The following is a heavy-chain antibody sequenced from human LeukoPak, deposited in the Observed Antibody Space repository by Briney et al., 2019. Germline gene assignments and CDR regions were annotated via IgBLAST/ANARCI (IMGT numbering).Heavy chain of an antibody. CDR1: GFTFSRYW. Sequence: GGSLRLSCVVSGFTFSRYWMSWARQAPGKGLVWVANIKQDGSEKYYVDSVKGRFTMSRDNAKNSLYLQMNSLRAEDTAVYYCARVQWELRGVGSYFEYWGQGALVTVSS. CDR2: IKQDGSEK. D-gene: IGHD1-26*01. J-gene: IGHJ4*02. V-gene: IGHV3-7*01. CDR3: ARVQWELRGVGSYFEY.